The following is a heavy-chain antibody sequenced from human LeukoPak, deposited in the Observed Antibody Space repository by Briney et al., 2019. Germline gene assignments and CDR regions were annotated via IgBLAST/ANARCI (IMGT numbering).Heavy chain of an antibody. D-gene: IGHD3-10*01. CDR2: INPSGGST. Sequence: GASVKVSCKASGYTFTSYFMHWVGQAPGHGLEWMGIINPSGGSTTYAQKFQGRVTMTRDTSTSTVYMELNSLTSEDTAVYYCANSGSYSQFDYWGQGTLVTVSS. CDR1: GYTFTSYF. V-gene: IGHV1-46*01. J-gene: IGHJ4*02. CDR3: ANSGSYSQFDY.